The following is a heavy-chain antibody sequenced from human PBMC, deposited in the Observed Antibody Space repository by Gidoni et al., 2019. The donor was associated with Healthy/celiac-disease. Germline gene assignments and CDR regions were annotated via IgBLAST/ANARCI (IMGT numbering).Heavy chain of an antibody. V-gene: IGHV3-30*01. D-gene: IGHD6-13*01. J-gene: IGHJ4*02. Sequence: QVQLVESGGGVVQPGRSLRLSCAASGFTFSSYAMHWVRQAPGKGLEWVAVISYDGSNKYYADSVKGRFTISRDNSKNTLYLQMNSLRAEDTAVYYCARAPYSSSWHGFLDYWGQGTLVTVSS. CDR3: ARAPYSSSWHGFLDY. CDR2: ISYDGSNK. CDR1: GFTFSSYA.